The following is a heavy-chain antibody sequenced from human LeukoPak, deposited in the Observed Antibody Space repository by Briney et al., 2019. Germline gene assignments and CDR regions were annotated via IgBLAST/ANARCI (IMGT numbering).Heavy chain of an antibody. V-gene: IGHV3-53*01. CDR1: GFTVSNNY. Sequence: GGSLRLSCALSGFTVSNNYMSWVRQPPGKGLEWVSVIYSGGSTYYADSVKRRFTISRDTSKNTLYLQVNSLRAEDTAVYYCARGGGAYCGGDCFRAFDIWGQGTMVTVSP. CDR2: IYSGGST. CDR3: ARGGGAYCGGDCFRAFDI. J-gene: IGHJ3*02. D-gene: IGHD2-21*02.